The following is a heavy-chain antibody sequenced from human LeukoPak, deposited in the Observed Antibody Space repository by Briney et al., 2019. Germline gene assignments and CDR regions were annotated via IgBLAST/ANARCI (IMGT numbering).Heavy chain of an antibody. CDR2: ISLAGQT. J-gene: IGHJ4*02. CDR3: SRESRPCCPFGY. V-gene: IGHV4/OR15-8*02. CDR1: GVSISGTNW. D-gene: IGHD2-2*01. Sequence: SETLCLSCGVSGVSISGTNWWSLLRQPPGQGLEWIGEISLAGQTYYTQSLNGRVTMSIDKSSNPLSLHLTSVTAADTATYFCSRESRPCCPFGYGGQGTLVIVSA.